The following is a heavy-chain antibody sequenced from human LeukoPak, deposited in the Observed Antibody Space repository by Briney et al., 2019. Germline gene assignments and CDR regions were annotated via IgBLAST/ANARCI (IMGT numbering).Heavy chain of an antibody. J-gene: IGHJ6*03. CDR2: ISFDGSKQ. Sequence: GGSLRLSCAASGFTFNNYGMHWVRQAPDKGLEWVAVISFDGSKQNYADSVKGRFTISRDNSKNTLYLQMNSLRDEDTAVYYCAKVGYYGSGSYVYPYYYYYYMDVWGKGTTVTISS. CDR3: AKVGYYGSGSYVYPYYYYYYMDV. D-gene: IGHD3-10*01. V-gene: IGHV3-30*18. CDR1: GFTFNNYG.